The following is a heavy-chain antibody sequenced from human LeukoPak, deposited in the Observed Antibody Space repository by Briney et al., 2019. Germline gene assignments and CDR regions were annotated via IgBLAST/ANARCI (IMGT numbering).Heavy chain of an antibody. Sequence: GGSLRLSCAASGFTFSNYWMAWVRHAPGKGLVWVSRIKSDGSSTTYADSVKGRFTISRDNSKNSLYLQMNSLRAEDTAVYYCARLLKGGYYYYMDVWGKGTTVTVSS. J-gene: IGHJ6*03. CDR1: GFTFSNYW. CDR2: IKSDGSST. V-gene: IGHV3-74*01. D-gene: IGHD1-26*01. CDR3: ARLLKGGYYYYMDV.